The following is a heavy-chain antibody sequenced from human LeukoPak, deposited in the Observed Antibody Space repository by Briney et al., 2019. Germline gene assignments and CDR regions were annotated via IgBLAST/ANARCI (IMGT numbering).Heavy chain of an antibody. D-gene: IGHD1-26*01. J-gene: IGHJ3*02. V-gene: IGHV3-74*01. CDR3: AREGRVGARGGAFDI. CDR1: GFTFSSYW. CDR2: INSDGSST. Sequence: PGGSLRLSCAASGFTFSSYWMHWVRQAPGKGLVWVSRINSDGSSTSYADSVKGRFTISRDNAKNTLFLPRNRLRAEDTAVYYCAREGRVGARGGAFDICGQGTMVTVSS.